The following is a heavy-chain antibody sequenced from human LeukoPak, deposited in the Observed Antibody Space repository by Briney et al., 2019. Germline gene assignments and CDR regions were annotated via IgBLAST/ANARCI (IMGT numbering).Heavy chain of an antibody. Sequence: PGGSLRLSCAASGFTFSSYAMSWVRQAPGKGLEWVSAISGSGGSTYYADSVKGRFTISRDNSKNTLYLQMNSLRAEDTAVYHCAKDPGTVIAVAGTFQHWGQGTLVTVSS. V-gene: IGHV3-23*01. J-gene: IGHJ1*01. CDR1: GFTFSSYA. CDR2: ISGSGGST. D-gene: IGHD6-19*01. CDR3: AKDPGTVIAVAGTFQH.